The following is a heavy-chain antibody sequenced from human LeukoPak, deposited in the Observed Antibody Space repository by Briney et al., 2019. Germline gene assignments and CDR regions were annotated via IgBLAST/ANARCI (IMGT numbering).Heavy chain of an antibody. CDR3: ARGSGPYYDIYAEYFQH. V-gene: IGHV4-59*08. Sequence: SENLSLTCTVSGGSISSYYWSWIRQPPGKGLEWIGYIYYSGSTNYNPSLKSRVTISVDTSKNQFSLKLSSATAADTAVYYCARGSGPYYDIYAEYFQHWGQGTLVTVSS. D-gene: IGHD3-9*01. J-gene: IGHJ1*01. CDR1: GGSISSYY. CDR2: IYYSGST.